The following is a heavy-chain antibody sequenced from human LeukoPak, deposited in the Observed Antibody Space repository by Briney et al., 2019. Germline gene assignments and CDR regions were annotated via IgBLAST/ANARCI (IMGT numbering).Heavy chain of an antibody. V-gene: IGHV3-74*01. CDR2: INSDDSRT. CDR1: GFTFSAFW. J-gene: IGHJ4*02. CDR3: AVTWFGESTSFDY. D-gene: IGHD3-10*01. Sequence: HSGGSLRLSCAASGFTFSAFWMHWVRQAPGKGLVWVSRINSDDSRTTYADSVKGRFTISRDNAKNTLYLQMNSLRAEDTAVYYCAVTWFGESTSFDYWGQGTLVTVSS.